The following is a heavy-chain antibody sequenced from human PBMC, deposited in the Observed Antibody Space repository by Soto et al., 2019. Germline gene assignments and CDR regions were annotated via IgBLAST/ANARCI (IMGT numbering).Heavy chain of an antibody. V-gene: IGHV3-23*01. CDR1: GFTFSSYA. CDR3: AKGGANDRSGWYGKYFDY. CDR2: ISGSGGST. J-gene: IGHJ4*02. Sequence: GGSLRLSCAASGFTFSSYAMSWVRQAPGKGLEWVSAISGSGGSTYYADSVKGRFTISGDNSKNTLYLQMNSLRAEDTAVYYCAKGGANDRSGWYGKYFDYWGQGTLVTVSS. D-gene: IGHD6-19*01.